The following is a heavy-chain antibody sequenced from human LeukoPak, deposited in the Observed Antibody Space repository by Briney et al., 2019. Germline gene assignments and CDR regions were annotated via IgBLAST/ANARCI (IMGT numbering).Heavy chain of an antibody. CDR2: ISSSGSTI. CDR3: ARDTSYYCSSTSCYFGAYYYYGMDV. D-gene: IGHD2-2*01. J-gene: IGHJ6*02. CDR1: GFTFSDYY. Sequence: GGSLRLSCAASGFTFSDYYMSWLRQAPGKGLEWVSYISSSGSTIYYADSVKGRFTISRDNAKNSLYLQMNSLRAEDTAVYYCARDTSYYCSSTSCYFGAYYYYGMDVWGQGTTVTVSS. V-gene: IGHV3-11*01.